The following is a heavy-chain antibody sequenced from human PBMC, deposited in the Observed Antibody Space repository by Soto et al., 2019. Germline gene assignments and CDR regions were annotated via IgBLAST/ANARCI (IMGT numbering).Heavy chain of an antibody. Sequence: SSETLSLTCAVSGGSISSGGYSWSWIRQPPGKGLEWIGYIYHSGSTYYNPSLKSRVTISVDTSKNQFSLKLSSVTAADTAVYYCARSGYSYGPNPLLYWGQGTLVTVSS. D-gene: IGHD5-18*01. V-gene: IGHV4-30-2*05. CDR2: IYHSGST. CDR3: ARSGYSYGPNPLLY. CDR1: GGSISSGGYS. J-gene: IGHJ4*02.